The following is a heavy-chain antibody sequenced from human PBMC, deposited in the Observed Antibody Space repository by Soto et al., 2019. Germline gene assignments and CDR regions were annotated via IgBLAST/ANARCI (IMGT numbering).Heavy chain of an antibody. J-gene: IGHJ6*02. CDR1: GGTFSSYA. V-gene: IGHV1-69*13. Sequence: SVKVSCKASGGTFSSYAISWVRQAPGQGLEWMGGIIPIFGTANYAQKFQGRVTITADESTSTAYMELSSLRSEDTAVYYCARGXVVPAAIDYYYYYGMDVWGQGTTVTVSS. CDR2: IIPIFGTA. D-gene: IGHD2-2*01. CDR3: ARGXVVPAAIDYYYYYGMDV.